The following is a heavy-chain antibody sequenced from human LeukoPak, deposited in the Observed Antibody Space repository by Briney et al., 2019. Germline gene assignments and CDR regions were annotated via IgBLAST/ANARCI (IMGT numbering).Heavy chain of an antibody. V-gene: IGHV3-13*01. CDR2: IGTSGDA. D-gene: IGHD2-2*01. J-gene: IGHJ4*02. CDR3: AKGAAYSTTGRPYYFDY. Sequence: AGGSLRLSCVASGFTFTRFDMHWVHQPPGKSLQWVSSIGTSGDAYSLESVKGRFSISRDDAANSLHLQMSSLRADDTAVYYCAKGAAYSTTGRPYYFDYWGQGILVTVSS. CDR1: GFTFTRFD.